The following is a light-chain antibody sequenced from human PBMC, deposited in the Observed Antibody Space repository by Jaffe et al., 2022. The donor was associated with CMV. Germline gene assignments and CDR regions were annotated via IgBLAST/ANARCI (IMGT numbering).Light chain of an antibody. CDR1: SSNIGNNY. J-gene: IGLJ3*02. Sequence: QSVLTQPPSVSAAPGQKVTISCSGSSSNIGNNYVSWYQQLPGTAPKLLIYDNNKRPSGIPDRFSGSKSGTSATLGITGLQSGDEADYYCGTWDSGLSIWLLGGGTRLTVL. V-gene: IGLV1-51*01. CDR2: DNN. CDR3: GTWDSGLSIWL.